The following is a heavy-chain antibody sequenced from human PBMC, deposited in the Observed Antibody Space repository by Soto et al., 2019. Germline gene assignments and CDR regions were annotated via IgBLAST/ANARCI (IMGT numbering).Heavy chain of an antibody. CDR2: VSYSGAT. V-gene: IGHV4-59*12. CDR1: GASITNYY. D-gene: IGHD7-27*01. CDR3: ARRWGRTFDY. Sequence: PSETLSLTCTVSGASITNYYWTWIRQAPGRGLEWVAYVSYSGATSSSPSLKSRVTISVDKSKNQFSLKLSSVTAADTAVYYCARRWGRTFDYWGQGTLVTVSS. J-gene: IGHJ4*02.